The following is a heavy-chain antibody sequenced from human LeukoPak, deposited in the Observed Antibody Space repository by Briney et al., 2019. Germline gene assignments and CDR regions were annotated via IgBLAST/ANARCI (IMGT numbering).Heavy chain of an antibody. Sequence: GGSLRLSCAASGFNFFTYGMHWVRQAPGKGLEWVAVIWYDGSNKYYADSVKGRFTISRDNSKNTLYLQMNSLRAEDTAVYYCARSGVGYCSGGSCYFDYWGQGTLVTVSS. D-gene: IGHD2-15*01. J-gene: IGHJ4*02. CDR1: GFNFFTYG. V-gene: IGHV3-33*01. CDR2: IWYDGSNK. CDR3: ARSGVGYCSGGSCYFDY.